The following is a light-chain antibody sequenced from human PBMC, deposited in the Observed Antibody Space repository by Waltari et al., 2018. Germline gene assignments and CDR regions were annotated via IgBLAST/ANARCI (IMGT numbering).Light chain of an antibody. CDR2: EVS. Sequence: QSALTQPASVSGSPGQSITVSCTGTSSDVGNYNLVSWYQQHPGNAPKLLIYEVSPRPSGVSNLFSGSKSGTTAFLTVSGLQAEDEAIYFCCSYAGDRSVLFGGGTKLTVL. CDR3: CSYAGDRSVL. V-gene: IGLV2-23*02. J-gene: IGLJ2*01. CDR1: SSDVGNYNL.